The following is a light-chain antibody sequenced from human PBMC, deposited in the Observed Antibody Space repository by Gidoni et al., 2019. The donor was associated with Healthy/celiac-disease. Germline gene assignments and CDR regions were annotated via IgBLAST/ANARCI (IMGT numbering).Light chain of an antibody. V-gene: IGKV3-20*01. J-gene: IGKJ1*01. CDR3: QQYGSSPRT. Sequence: ESVLTQSPGTLSLSPGERATRSCRASQSVSSSYVAWYQHRPGQAPRPPLYGASSRATGIPDRCIGRGSGAAFPLTIRILAAEDFAVYYFQQYGSSPRTFXPXTKVEIK. CDR1: QSVSSSY. CDR2: GAS.